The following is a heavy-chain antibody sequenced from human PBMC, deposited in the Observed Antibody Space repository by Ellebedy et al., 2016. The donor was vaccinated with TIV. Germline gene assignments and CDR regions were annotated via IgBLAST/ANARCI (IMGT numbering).Heavy chain of an antibody. Sequence: GESLKISXAASGLTFSNAWMSWVRQAPGKGLEWVGRIKSKTDGGTPDYAAPVKGRFIISRDDSKNTLYLQMNSLKTEDTAVYYCTAVPFFGVVTHDYYYYGMDVWGQGTTVTVSS. CDR1: GLTFSNAW. CDR2: IKSKTDGGTP. D-gene: IGHD3-3*01. J-gene: IGHJ6*02. CDR3: TAVPFFGVVTHDYYYYGMDV. V-gene: IGHV3-15*01.